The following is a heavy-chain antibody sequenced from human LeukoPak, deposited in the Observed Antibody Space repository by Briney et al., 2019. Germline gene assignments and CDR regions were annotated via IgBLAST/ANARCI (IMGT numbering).Heavy chain of an antibody. Sequence: SGGSLRLSCAPSGFTFSTYWVIWVRQAPGKGLEYVSHMNADGSTTNYADSVKGRFTISRDNAKNTLYLQMDSLRAEDTAVYYCGRDNHGSVDYWGQGSLVTVSS. D-gene: IGHD3-10*01. J-gene: IGHJ4*02. V-gene: IGHV3-74*01. CDR2: MNADGSTT. CDR1: GFTFSTYW. CDR3: GRDNHGSVDY.